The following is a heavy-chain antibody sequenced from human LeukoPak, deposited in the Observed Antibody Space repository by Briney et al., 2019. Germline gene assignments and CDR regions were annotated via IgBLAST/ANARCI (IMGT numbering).Heavy chain of an antibody. D-gene: IGHD1-26*01. CDR3: ARDPRIVGSRGTFDY. CDR2: ISSSGSTI. J-gene: IGHJ4*02. V-gene: IGHV3-48*03. Sequence: GGSLRLSCAASGFTFSSYEMNWVRQAPGKGLEWVSYISSSGSTIYYADSVKGRFTISRDNAKNSLHLQMNSLRAEDTAVYYCARDPRIVGSRGTFDYWGQGTLVTVSS. CDR1: GFTFSSYE.